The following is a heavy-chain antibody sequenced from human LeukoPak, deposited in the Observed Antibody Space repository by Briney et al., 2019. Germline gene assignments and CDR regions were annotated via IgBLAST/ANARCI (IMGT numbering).Heavy chain of an antibody. J-gene: IGHJ5*02. V-gene: IGHV4-4*02. CDR1: GGSITRGNW. D-gene: IGHD6-13*01. CDR2: IYHSGST. Sequence: SETLSLTCAVSGGSITRGNWWSWVRQPPGKGLEWIGEIYHSGSTNYNPSLKSRVTISVDKSKNQFSLILNSVTAADTAVYYCARGVPAAGSIRFDPWGQGTLVTVSS. CDR3: ARGVPAAGSIRFDP.